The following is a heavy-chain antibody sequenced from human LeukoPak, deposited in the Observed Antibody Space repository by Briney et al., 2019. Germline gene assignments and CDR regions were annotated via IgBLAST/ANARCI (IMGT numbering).Heavy chain of an antibody. Sequence: GGSLRLSCAASGLTFSSYAMSWVRQAPGKGLEWVSGISGNGGGTYYADSVKGRFTISRDNAKNSLYLQMNNLRDDDTAVYYCARDLNWAFDYWGQGTLVTVSS. D-gene: IGHD1-1*01. CDR3: ARDLNWAFDY. V-gene: IGHV3-23*01. CDR1: GLTFSSYA. J-gene: IGHJ4*02. CDR2: ISGNGGGT.